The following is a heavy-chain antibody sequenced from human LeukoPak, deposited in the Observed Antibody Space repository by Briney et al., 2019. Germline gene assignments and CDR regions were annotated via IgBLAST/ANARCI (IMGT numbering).Heavy chain of an antibody. CDR3: ARVNRNDYDSSGYYSSHYYYYMDV. D-gene: IGHD3-22*01. Sequence: SETLSLTCTVSGGSISSYYWSWIRQPAGKGLEWIGRIYTSGSTNYNPSPKSRVTMSVDTSKNQFSLKLSSVTAADTAVYYCARVNRNDYDSSGYYSSHYYYYMDVWGKGTTVTVSS. V-gene: IGHV4-4*07. J-gene: IGHJ6*03. CDR1: GGSISSYY. CDR2: IYTSGST.